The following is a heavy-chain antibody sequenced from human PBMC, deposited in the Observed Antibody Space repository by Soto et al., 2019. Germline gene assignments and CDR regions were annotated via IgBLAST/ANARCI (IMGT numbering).Heavy chain of an antibody. CDR2: IDPSGSQT. CDR3: ARQIYDSDTGPNFQYYFDS. Sequence: GESLKISCKGSGYSFAGYWITWVRQKPGKGLEWMGRIDPSGSQTYYSPSFRGHVTISVTKSITTVFLQWSSLRASDTAMYYCARQIYDSDTGPNFQYYFDSWGQGTPVTVSS. CDR1: GYSFAGYW. V-gene: IGHV5-10-1*01. D-gene: IGHD3-22*01. J-gene: IGHJ4*02.